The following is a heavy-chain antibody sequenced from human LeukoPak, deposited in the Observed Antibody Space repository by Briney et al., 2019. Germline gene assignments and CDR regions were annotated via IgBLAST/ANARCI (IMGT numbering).Heavy chain of an antibody. Sequence: GGSLRLSCAASGLTFSKNWMSRVRQAPGKGLEWVAIINEDGTGKYYVDSVKGRFTISRDNAENALYLQMNSLRAEDTAVYYCARDYYDTTGYYYFDYWGQGTLVTVSS. CDR2: INEDGTGK. CDR3: ARDYYDTTGYYYFDY. D-gene: IGHD3-22*01. CDR1: GLTFSKNW. V-gene: IGHV3-7*04. J-gene: IGHJ4*02.